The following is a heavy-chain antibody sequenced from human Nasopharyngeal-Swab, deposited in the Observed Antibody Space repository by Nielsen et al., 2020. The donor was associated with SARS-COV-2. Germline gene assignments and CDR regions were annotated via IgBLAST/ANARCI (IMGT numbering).Heavy chain of an antibody. CDR3: ATYRPFADYGDYWYFDL. D-gene: IGHD4-17*01. J-gene: IGHJ2*01. V-gene: IGHV3-21*01. Sequence: GGSLRLSCAASGFTFSSYSMNWVRQAPGKGLEWVSSISSSSYIYYADSVKGRFTISRDNAKNSLYLQMNSLRAEDTAVYYCATYRPFADYGDYWYFDLWGRGTLVTVSS. CDR2: ISSSSYI. CDR1: GFTFSSYS.